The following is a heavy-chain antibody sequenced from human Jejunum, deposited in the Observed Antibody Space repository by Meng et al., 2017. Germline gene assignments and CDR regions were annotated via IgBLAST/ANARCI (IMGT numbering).Heavy chain of an antibody. CDR2: ISANSGDT. CDR3: AKLSITMIRRGLGLSMVRGVISGMDV. J-gene: IGHJ6*02. Sequence: ASVKVSCKASGYRFTDYGVSWVRQAPGQGLEWMGWISANSGDTKYAQKFQGRVTMTTDTSTSTVYMESRSLRSDETAVYYCAKLSITMIRRGLGLSMVRGVISGMDVWGQGTTVTVSS. CDR1: GYRFTDYG. V-gene: IGHV1-18*01. D-gene: IGHD3-10*01.